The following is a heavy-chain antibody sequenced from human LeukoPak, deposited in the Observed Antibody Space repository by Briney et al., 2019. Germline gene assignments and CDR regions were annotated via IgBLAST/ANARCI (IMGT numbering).Heavy chain of an antibody. J-gene: IGHJ4*02. Sequence: GRSLRLSCAASGFTFDDYAMHWVRQAPGKGLEWVSGISWNSGSIGYADSVKGRFTISRDNAKNSLYLQMNSLGAEDMALYYCAKGYSNYLGVVDYWGQGTLVTVSS. V-gene: IGHV3-9*03. CDR3: AKGYSNYLGVVDY. CDR2: ISWNSGSI. D-gene: IGHD4-11*01. CDR1: GFTFDDYA.